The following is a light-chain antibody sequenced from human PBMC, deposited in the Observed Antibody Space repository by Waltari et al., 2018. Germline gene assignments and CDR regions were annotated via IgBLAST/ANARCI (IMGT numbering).Light chain of an antibody. CDR3: QSYVSSLSSYV. Sequence: QSVLTQAPSVSGAPGQRVTISCTGSSSNIGAGYDVHWYQQLPGTAPKLLIYGNNNRPSGGPDRVSGSKSGTSASLAITGLQAEDEAYYYGQSYVSSLSSYVFGTGTKVTVL. V-gene: IGLV1-40*01. J-gene: IGLJ1*01. CDR1: SSNIGAGYD. CDR2: GNN.